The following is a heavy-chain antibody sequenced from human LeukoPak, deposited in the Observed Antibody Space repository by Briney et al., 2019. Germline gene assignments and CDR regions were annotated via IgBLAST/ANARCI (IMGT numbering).Heavy chain of an antibody. V-gene: IGHV4-34*01. CDR3: ARHVARAFDI. CDR2: VNDDGTT. Sequence: PSETLSLTCAVYGGSFSGFYWTWVRQSPGKGLVWIGEVNDDGTTNYNPSLKTRVTISVDTSKNQFFLKLTSVTAADTAVYYCARHVARAFDIWGQGTKVTVSS. CDR1: GGSFSGFY. J-gene: IGHJ3*02.